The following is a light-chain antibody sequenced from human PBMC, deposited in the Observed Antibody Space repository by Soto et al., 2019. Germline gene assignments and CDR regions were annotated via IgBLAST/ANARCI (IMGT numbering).Light chain of an antibody. J-gene: IGKJ2*01. V-gene: IGKV3-15*01. Sequence: EIVMTKSPATLSVSPGERATLSCRASQSVSSNLAWYQQKPGQAPRLLIYGASTRATGIPARFSGSGSGTEFTLTISSLQSEDFAVYYCQQCNNWPLYTFGQGTKVDIK. CDR2: GAS. CDR1: QSVSSN. CDR3: QQCNNWPLYT.